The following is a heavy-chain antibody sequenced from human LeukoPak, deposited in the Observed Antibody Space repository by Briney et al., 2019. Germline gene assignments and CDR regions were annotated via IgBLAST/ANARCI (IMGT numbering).Heavy chain of an antibody. D-gene: IGHD2-21*01. CDR1: GFNFSDSR. Sequence: AGSLRLSCATSGFNFSDSRMTWIRQAPGKGLQWVANINRDGTEKHFLDSVEGRFTISRDNAKKSLYLQMSSLRPQDTAVYFCVRGDWYFESWGQGTRVTVSS. CDR2: INRDGTEK. CDR3: VRGDWYFES. J-gene: IGHJ4*02. V-gene: IGHV3-7*04.